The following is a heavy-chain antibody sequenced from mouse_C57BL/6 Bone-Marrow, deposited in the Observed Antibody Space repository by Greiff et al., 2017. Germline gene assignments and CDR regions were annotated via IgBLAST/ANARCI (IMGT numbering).Heavy chain of an antibody. CDR2: IDPNSGGT. CDR1: GYTFTSYW. CDR3: AHGNFFYWYFAV. D-gene: IGHD2-1*01. J-gene: IGHJ1*03. V-gene: IGHV1-72*01. Sequence: QVQLQQPGAELVKPGASVKLSCKASGYTFTSYWMHWVKPRPGRGLEWIGRIDPNSGGTKYNEKFKSKATLTVDKPSSTAYMPLSSLTSEDSAVYYCAHGNFFYWYFAVWGTGTTVTVSS.